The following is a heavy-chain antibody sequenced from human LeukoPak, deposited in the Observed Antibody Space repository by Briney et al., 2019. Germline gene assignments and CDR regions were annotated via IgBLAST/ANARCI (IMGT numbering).Heavy chain of an antibody. CDR1: GYTFTSYY. J-gene: IGHJ4*02. CDR2: INPNSGGT. CDR3: AGGLWFGGYYFDY. Sequence: ASVKVSCKASGYTFTSYYMHWVRQAPGQGLEWMGWINPNSGGTNYAQKFQGRVTMTRDTSISTAYMELSRLRSDDTAVYYCAGGLWFGGYYFDYWGQGTLVTVSS. D-gene: IGHD3-10*01. V-gene: IGHV1-2*02.